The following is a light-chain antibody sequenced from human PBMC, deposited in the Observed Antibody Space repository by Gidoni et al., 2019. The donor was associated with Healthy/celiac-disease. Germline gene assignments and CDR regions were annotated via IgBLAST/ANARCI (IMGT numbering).Light chain of an antibody. CDR2: DAS. Sequence: DIQMPASPSSLSASVGDRVTITCQASQDISNYLNWYQQKPGKAPKLLIYDASNLETGVPSRFSGSGSGTDFTFTISSLQPEDIATYYCQQYYNLPITFGQGTRLEIK. J-gene: IGKJ5*01. CDR1: QDISNY. V-gene: IGKV1-33*01. CDR3: QQYYNLPIT.